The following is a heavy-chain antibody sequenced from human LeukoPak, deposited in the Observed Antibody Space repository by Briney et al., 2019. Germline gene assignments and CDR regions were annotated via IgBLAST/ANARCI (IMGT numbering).Heavy chain of an antibody. CDR1: GGSFSGYY. CDR2: INHSGST. D-gene: IGHD3-16*02. CDR3: ARGPYDYVWGSYRYTVNWFDP. J-gene: IGHJ5*02. Sequence: PSETLSLTCAVYGGSFSGYYWSWIRQPPGKGLEWIGEINHSGSTNYNPSLKSRVTISVDTSKNQFSLKPSSVTAADTAVYYCARGPYDYVWGSYRYTVNWFDPWGRGTLVTVSS. V-gene: IGHV4-34*01.